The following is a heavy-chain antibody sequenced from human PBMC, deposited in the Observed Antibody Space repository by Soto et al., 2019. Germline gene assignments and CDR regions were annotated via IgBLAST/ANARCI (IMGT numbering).Heavy chain of an antibody. CDR2: IKQDGSEK. J-gene: IGHJ4*02. CDR1: GFTFSSYW. V-gene: IGHV3-7*01. CDR3: ARVTDYYESSGDFDY. D-gene: IGHD3-22*01. Sequence: EVQLVESGGGLVQPGGSLRLSCAASGFTFSSYWMSWVRQAPGKGMEWVANIKQDGSEKYYVDSVKGRFTISRDNAKNSLNLQMNSLRSEYTAVYYCARVTDYYESSGDFDYWGQGTLVTVSS.